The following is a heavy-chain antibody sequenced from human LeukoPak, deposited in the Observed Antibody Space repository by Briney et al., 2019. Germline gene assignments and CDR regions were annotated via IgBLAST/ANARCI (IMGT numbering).Heavy chain of an antibody. CDR3: ARDLRRSYYGSGKGYYFDY. V-gene: IGHV1-2*02. Sequence: ASVKVSCKASGYTFTGYYMHWVRQAPGQGLEWMGWINPNSGGTNYAQKFQGRVTMTRDTSISTAYMVLSRLRSDDTAVYYCARDLRRSYYGSGKGYYFDYWGQGTLVTVSS. CDR1: GYTFTGYY. J-gene: IGHJ4*02. CDR2: INPNSGGT. D-gene: IGHD3-10*01.